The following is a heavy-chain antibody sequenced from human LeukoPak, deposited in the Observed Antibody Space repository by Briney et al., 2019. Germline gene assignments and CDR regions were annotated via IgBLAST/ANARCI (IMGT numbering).Heavy chain of an antibody. Sequence: ASVKVSCKASGYTFTSYDINWVRQAPGQGLEWMGWMNPNSGNTGYAQKFQGRVTITRNTSISTAYMELSSLRSEDTAVYYCARGGQWEWELSEPNWFDPWGQGTLVTVSS. V-gene: IGHV1-8*03. J-gene: IGHJ5*02. CDR3: ARGGQWEWELSEPNWFDP. D-gene: IGHD1-26*01. CDR2: MNPNSGNT. CDR1: GYTFTSYD.